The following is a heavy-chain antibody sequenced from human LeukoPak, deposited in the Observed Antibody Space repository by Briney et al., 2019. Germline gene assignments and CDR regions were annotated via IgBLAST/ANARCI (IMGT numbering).Heavy chain of an antibody. Sequence: ASVKVSCKASGYTITSYDINWVRQATGQGLEWMGWMNPNSGNTGYAQKFQGRVTMTRNTSISTAYMELSSLRSEDTAVYYCASGGSSRWYYFDYWGQGTLVTVSS. V-gene: IGHV1-8*01. J-gene: IGHJ4*02. D-gene: IGHD6-13*01. CDR3: ASGGSSRWYYFDY. CDR1: GYTITSYD. CDR2: MNPNSGNT.